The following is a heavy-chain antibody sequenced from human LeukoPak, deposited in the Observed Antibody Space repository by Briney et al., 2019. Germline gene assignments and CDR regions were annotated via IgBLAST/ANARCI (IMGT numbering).Heavy chain of an antibody. CDR2: ISSNGGST. J-gene: IGHJ4*02. D-gene: IGHD3-3*01. CDR1: GFTFSSYA. Sequence: GGSLRLSCAASGFTFSSYAMSWVRQAPGKGLEWVSAISSNGGSTYYANSVKGRFTISRDNSKNTLYLQMGSLRAEDMAVYYCAGAPTGYDFWSGYYLGLPDYWGQGTLVTVSS. V-gene: IGHV3-64*01. CDR3: AGAPTGYDFWSGYYLGLPDY.